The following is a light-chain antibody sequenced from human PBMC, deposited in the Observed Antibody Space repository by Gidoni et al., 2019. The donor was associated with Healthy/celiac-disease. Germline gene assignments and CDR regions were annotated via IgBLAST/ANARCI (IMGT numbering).Light chain of an antibody. J-gene: IGKJ5*01. CDR1: QSVSNY. CDR3: QQRSNRPPIT. CDR2: DAS. Sequence: EIVLTQSPATLSLSPGERATLSCRASQSVSNYLAWYQQKPGQAPSRLIYDASNRATGIPARFSGSGSGTDFTLTISSLEPEDFAVYYCQQRSNRPPITFGEGTRLEIK. V-gene: IGKV3-11*01.